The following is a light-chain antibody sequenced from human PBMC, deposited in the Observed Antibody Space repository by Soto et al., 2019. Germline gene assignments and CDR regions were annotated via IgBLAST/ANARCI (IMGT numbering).Light chain of an antibody. J-gene: IGLJ2*01. CDR2: EVN. V-gene: IGLV2-14*01. Sequence: QSALTQPASVSGSPGQSITISCTGTSSDVGAYNYVSWYQQHPGKAPKLMIFEVNNRPSGVSNRFSGSKSGNTASLAISGLQAEAEADYYCSSYTSSSTLVFGGGTKVTVL. CDR1: SSDVGAYNY. CDR3: SSYTSSSTLV.